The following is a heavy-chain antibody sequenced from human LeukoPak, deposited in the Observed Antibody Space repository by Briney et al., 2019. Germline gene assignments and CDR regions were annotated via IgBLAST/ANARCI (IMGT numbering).Heavy chain of an antibody. Sequence: GGSLRLSCAASGFTFSTYDMHWVRQAAGKGLEWVSRMGTAGDTSYQGSVKGRFTISRENAKNSLYLQMNSLTDGDAAVYYCARGIYGGNVRGWYFDLWGRGTLVTVSS. CDR2: MGTAGDT. J-gene: IGHJ2*01. V-gene: IGHV3-13*01. CDR3: ARGIYGGNVRGWYFDL. D-gene: IGHD4-23*01. CDR1: GFTFSTYD.